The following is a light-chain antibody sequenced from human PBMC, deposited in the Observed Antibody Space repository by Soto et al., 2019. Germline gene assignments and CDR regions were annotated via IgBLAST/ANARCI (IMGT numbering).Light chain of an antibody. CDR1: QGISSY. J-gene: IGKJ1*01. V-gene: IGKV1-8*01. Sequence: AIRMTQSPSSLSASTGDRVTITCRASQGISSYLDWYQQKPGKAPKLLIYAASTLQSGVPSRFSGSGSGTDFTLTISCLQAEDFATYYCQQYYSYPQTFGQGNKVELK. CDR2: AAS. CDR3: QQYYSYPQT.